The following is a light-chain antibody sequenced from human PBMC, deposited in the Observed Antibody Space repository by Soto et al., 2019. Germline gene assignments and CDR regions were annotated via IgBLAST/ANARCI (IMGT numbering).Light chain of an antibody. CDR1: TSDIGTYSY. CDR3: SSYTSTHIPYV. Sequence: QSALTQPASVSGSPGQSITISCTGTTSDIGTYSYVSWYQQHAGKAPKLIIYEVSHRPSGVSNRFSGSKSGNTASLTISGLQAEDEADYYCSSYTSTHIPYVFGTGTKVTVL. J-gene: IGLJ1*01. CDR2: EVS. V-gene: IGLV2-14*01.